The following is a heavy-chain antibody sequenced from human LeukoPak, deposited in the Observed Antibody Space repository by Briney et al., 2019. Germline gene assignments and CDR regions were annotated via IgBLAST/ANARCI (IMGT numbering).Heavy chain of an antibody. V-gene: IGHV1-46*01. D-gene: IGHD3-10*01. J-gene: IGHJ4*02. CDR2: INPTGGST. Sequence: ASVKVSCKASGYTFTSYYMHWVRQAPGQGLEWMGLINPTGGSTGYAQKFQGRVTMTRDMSTSTDYMELSSLRSEDTAIYYCARAMVRGLSNPFDSWGQGTLVTVSS. CDR3: ARAMVRGLSNPFDS. CDR1: GYTFTSYY.